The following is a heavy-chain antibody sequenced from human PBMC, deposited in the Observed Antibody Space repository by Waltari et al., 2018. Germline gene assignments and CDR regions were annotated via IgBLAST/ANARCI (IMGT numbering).Heavy chain of an antibody. J-gene: IGHJ4*02. CDR3: AKAVRVGGGY. V-gene: IGHV3-23*01. Sequence: EVQLLESGGGLVQPGGSLRLSCAASGFTFSSYAMSWVRQAPGKGLEWVPAISVSGGRTYCADSVKGRFTISRDNSKNTRYLQMNSLGAEDTAVYYCAKAVRVGGGYWGQGTLVTVSS. CDR1: GFTFSSYA. D-gene: IGHD1-26*01. CDR2: ISVSGGRT.